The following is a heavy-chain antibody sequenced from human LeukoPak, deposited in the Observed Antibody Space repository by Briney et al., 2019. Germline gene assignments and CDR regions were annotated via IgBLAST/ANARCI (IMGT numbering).Heavy chain of an antibody. D-gene: IGHD6-19*01. CDR2: IYSSGNT. CDR1: GGSISSYY. CDR3: ARPYSSGWYGAFAI. Sequence: PSETLSLTCTVSGGSISSYYWSWIRQPLGKGLEWIGYIYSSGNTNYNPSLKSRVTISVDTSKNQFSLKVTSVTAADTAVYYCARPYSSGWYGAFAIWGQGTMVTVSS. V-gene: IGHV4-59*08. J-gene: IGHJ3*02.